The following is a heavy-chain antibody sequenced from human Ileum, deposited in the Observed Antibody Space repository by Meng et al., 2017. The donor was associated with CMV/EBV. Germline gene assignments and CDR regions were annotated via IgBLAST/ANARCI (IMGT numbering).Heavy chain of an antibody. CDR2: IYYSGST. V-gene: IGHV4-61*01. CDR1: GGSVSSGSYY. CDR3: ARFTIFGVVTYFDY. Sequence: SETLSLTCTVSGGSVSSGSYYWSWIRQPPGKGLERIGYIYYSGSTNYNPSLKSRVTISVDTSKNQFSLKLSSVTAADTAVYYCARFTIFGVVTYFDYWGQGTLVTVSS. D-gene: IGHD3-3*01. J-gene: IGHJ4*02.